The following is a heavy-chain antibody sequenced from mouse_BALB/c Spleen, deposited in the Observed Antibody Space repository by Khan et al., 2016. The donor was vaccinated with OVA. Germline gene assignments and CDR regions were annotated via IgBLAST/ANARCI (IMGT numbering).Heavy chain of an antibody. D-gene: IGHD1-2*01. V-gene: IGHV3-2*02. Sequence: VQLVESGPGLVKPSQSLSFTCTVTGFSITSGYVWNLIQQFPGNKLEWMGYISYSGSTKYNPYLKSRISITRNTSKNQFFLQVNSVTTEDTSAYSCDKTARIKYWGEGTTLTVSS. CDR2: ISYSGST. J-gene: IGHJ2*01. CDR1: GFSITSGYV. CDR3: DKTARIKY.